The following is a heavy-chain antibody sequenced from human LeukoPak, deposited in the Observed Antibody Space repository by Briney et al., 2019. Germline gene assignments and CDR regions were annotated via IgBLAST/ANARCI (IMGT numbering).Heavy chain of an antibody. J-gene: IGHJ3*02. CDR1: GVSISNYY. CDR3: ASANSGSYNDAFDI. D-gene: IGHD1-26*01. CDR2: IYYSGST. Sequence: SETLSLTCTVSGVSISNYYWNWIRQPPGRGLEWIGYIYYSGSTKYNPSLKSRVSISVDTSKNQFSLRLNSLTAADTAVYYCASANSGSYNDAFDIWGQGTMVSVSS. V-gene: IGHV4-59*01.